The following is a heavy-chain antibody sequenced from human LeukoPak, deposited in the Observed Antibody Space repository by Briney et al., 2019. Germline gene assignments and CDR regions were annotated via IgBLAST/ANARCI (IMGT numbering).Heavy chain of an antibody. V-gene: IGHV3-23*01. Sequence: PGGSLGLSCAASGFTFSNYAMSWVRQAPGKGLEWVSHISGSGGSTYYADSVKGRFSISRDNSKNTLYLQINSPRAEDTAIYYCAKDRSGWYGELDYWGQGLLVTVSS. CDR3: AKDRSGWYGELDY. CDR1: GFTFSNYA. J-gene: IGHJ4*02. CDR2: ISGSGGST. D-gene: IGHD6-19*01.